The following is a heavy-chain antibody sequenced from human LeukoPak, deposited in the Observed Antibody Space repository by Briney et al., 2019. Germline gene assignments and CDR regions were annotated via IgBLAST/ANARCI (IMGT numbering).Heavy chain of an antibody. CDR2: IYYSGST. D-gene: IGHD2-15*01. J-gene: IGHJ5*02. Sequence: SQTLSLTCTVSGGSISSGGYYWSWIRQLPGKGLEWIGYIYYSGSTYYNPSLKSRVTTSVDTSKNQFSLKLSSVTAADTAVYYCAREEPCSGGSCYGNWFDPWGQGTLVTVSS. CDR3: AREEPCSGGSCYGNWFDP. V-gene: IGHV4-31*03. CDR1: GGSISSGGYY.